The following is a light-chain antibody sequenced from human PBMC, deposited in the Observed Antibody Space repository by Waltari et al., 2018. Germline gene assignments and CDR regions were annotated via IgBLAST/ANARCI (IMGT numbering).Light chain of an antibody. CDR3: QHYGTLPYT. V-gene: IGKV3-20*01. Sequence: ETVLTQSPGTLSLSPGESATLSCRASQSVNSNYLAWYQQKPDQAPRLLSYGAFSRATGIPDRFSGSGSGTDFTLTISRLEPEDFAVYYCQHYGTLPYTFGQGTKLEIK. CDR2: GAF. J-gene: IGKJ2*01. CDR1: QSVNSNY.